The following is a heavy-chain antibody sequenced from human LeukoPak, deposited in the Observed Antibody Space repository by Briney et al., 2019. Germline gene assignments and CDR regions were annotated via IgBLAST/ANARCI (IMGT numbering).Heavy chain of an antibody. CDR3: AGMTTVTTWGFYYYYMDV. J-gene: IGHJ6*03. CDR2: IYYSGST. CDR1: GGSISSYY. Sequence: SETLSLTCTVSGGSISSYYWSWIRQPPGKGLEWIGYIYYSGSTNYNPSLKSRVTISVDTSKNQFSLKLSSVTAADTAVYYCAGMTTVTTWGFYYYYMDVWGKGTTVTVSS. D-gene: IGHD4-11*01. V-gene: IGHV4-59*01.